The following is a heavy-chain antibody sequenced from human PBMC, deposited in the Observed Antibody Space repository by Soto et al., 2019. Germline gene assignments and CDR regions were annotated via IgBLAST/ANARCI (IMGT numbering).Heavy chain of an antibody. J-gene: IGHJ1*01. D-gene: IGHD6-19*01. V-gene: IGHV4-39*07. CDR1: GGSISSSSYY. CDR2: IYYSGST. Sequence: SETLSLTCTVSGGSISSSSYYWGWIRQPPGKGLEWIGSIYYSGSTYYNPSLKSRVTISVDTSKNQFSLKLSSVTAADTAVYYCARGHGYSSGWYRPFQHWGQGTLVTVSS. CDR3: ARGHGYSSGWYRPFQH.